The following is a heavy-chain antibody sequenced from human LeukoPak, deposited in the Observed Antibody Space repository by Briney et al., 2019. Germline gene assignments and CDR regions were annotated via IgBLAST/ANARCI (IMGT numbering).Heavy chain of an antibody. J-gene: IGHJ4*02. V-gene: IGHV3-7*01. Sequence: GGSLRLSCAASGFTFSSYRMSWVRQAPGKGLGWVANIKQDGSEKYYVDSVKGRFTISRDNAKNSLYLQMNSLRAEDTAVYYCARPLGRVAAFNDYWGQGTLVTVSS. D-gene: IGHD6-13*01. CDR3: ARPLGRVAAFNDY. CDR2: IKQDGSEK. CDR1: GFTFSSYR.